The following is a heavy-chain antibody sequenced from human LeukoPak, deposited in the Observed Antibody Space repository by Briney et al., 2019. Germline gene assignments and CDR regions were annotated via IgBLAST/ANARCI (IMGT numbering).Heavy chain of an antibody. CDR1: GFTFSSYS. D-gene: IGHD6-19*01. CDR3: ARDQQWPARYWYFDL. Sequence: PGGSLRLSCAASGFTFSSYSMNWVRQAPGKGLEWVSSISSSSSYIYYADSVKGRFTISRDNAKNSLYLQMNSLRAEDTAVYYCARDQQWPARYWYFDLWGRGTLVTVSS. CDR2: ISSSSSYI. J-gene: IGHJ2*01. V-gene: IGHV3-21*01.